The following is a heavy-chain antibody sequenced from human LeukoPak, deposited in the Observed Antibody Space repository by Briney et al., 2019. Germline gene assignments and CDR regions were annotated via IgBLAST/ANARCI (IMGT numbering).Heavy chain of an antibody. CDR1: GFTFSSYA. D-gene: IGHD3-3*01. Sequence: PGGSLRLSCAASGFTFSSYAMHWVRQAPGKGLEWVAVIPYDGSNKYYADSVKGRFTISRDNSKNTLYLQMNSLRAEDTAVYYCASCVLRFLEWLCGAFDIWGQGTMVTVSS. V-gene: IGHV3-30-3*01. CDR3: ASCVLRFLEWLCGAFDI. CDR2: IPYDGSNK. J-gene: IGHJ3*02.